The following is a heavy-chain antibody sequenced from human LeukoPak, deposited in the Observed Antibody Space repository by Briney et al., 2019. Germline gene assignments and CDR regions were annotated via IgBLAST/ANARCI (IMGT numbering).Heavy chain of an antibody. D-gene: IGHD3-3*01. CDR1: GFTFSSYG. CDR3: ARDRTIFGVVRAFDI. CDR2: IWNDGSNK. V-gene: IGHV3-33*01. Sequence: GGSLRLSCAASGFTFSSYGMHWVRQAPGKGLEWVAVIWNDGSNKYYADSVKGRFTISRDNSKNTLYLQMNSLRAEDTAVYYCARDRTIFGVVRAFDIWGQGTMVTVSS. J-gene: IGHJ3*02.